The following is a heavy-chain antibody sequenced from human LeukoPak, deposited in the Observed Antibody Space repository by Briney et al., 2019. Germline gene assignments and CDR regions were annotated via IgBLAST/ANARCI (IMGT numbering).Heavy chain of an antibody. V-gene: IGHV1-46*01. J-gene: IGHJ6*02. D-gene: IGHD6-19*01. CDR1: GYTFTSYY. CDR2: INPSGGST. Sequence: ASVKVSCKASGYTFTSYYMHWVRQAPGQGLEWMGIINPSGGSTSYAQKFQGRVTMTRDTSTSTVYMELSSLRSEDTAVYYCARAVAGRIPYYYGMDAWGQGTTVTVSS. CDR3: ARAVAGRIPYYYGMDA.